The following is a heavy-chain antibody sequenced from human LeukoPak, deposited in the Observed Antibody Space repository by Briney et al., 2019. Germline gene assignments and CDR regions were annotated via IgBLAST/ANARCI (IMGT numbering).Heavy chain of an antibody. CDR1: GGSISSYY. CDR3: ARNVLLWFGEHYFDY. CDR2: IYYSGST. J-gene: IGHJ4*02. Sequence: SETLSLTCTVSGGSISSYYWSWIRQPPGKGLEWIGYIYYSGSTNYNPSLKGRVTISVDTSKNQFSLKLSSVTAADTAVYYCARNVLLWFGEHYFDYWGQGTLVTVSS. D-gene: IGHD3-10*01. V-gene: IGHV4-59*12.